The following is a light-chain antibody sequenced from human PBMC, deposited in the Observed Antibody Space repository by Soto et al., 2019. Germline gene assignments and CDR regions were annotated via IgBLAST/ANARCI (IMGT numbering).Light chain of an antibody. CDR1: SSDVGSYDL. J-gene: IGLJ3*02. Sequence: QSVLTQPASVSGSPGQSITISCTGTSSDVGSYDLVSWYQQHPGKAPKLMIHEVSKRPSGVSNRFSGSKSGNTASLTISGLQAEDEADYYCCSYAGSSTFEVFGGGTKITVL. CDR3: CSYAGSSTFEV. V-gene: IGLV2-23*02. CDR2: EVS.